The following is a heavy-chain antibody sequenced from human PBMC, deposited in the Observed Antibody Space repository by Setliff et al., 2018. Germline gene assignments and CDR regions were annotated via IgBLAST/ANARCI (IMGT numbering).Heavy chain of an antibody. J-gene: IGHJ6*03. CDR1: GASVSGNSYY. V-gene: IGHV4-39*07. CDR3: ARVSGTSGWLRKDPHFFYYYMDV. D-gene: IGHD6-19*01. CDR2: MYYGGGGST. Sequence: SETLSLTCTVSGASVSGNSYYWGWIRQPPGKGLEWIGSMYYGGGGSTYYNASLKSRVTISVDTSKNQFSLKLNSVTAADTAVYYCARVSGTSGWLRKDPHFFYYYMDVWGAGTSVTVSS.